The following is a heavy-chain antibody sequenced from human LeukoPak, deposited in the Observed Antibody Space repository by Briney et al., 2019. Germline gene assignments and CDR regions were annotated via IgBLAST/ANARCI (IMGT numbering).Heavy chain of an antibody. Sequence: PGGSLRLSCAASGFTFSSYAMSWVRQAPGKGLEWVSAIGGSGGSTYYADSVKGRFTISRDNSKNTLFLQMNSLRAEDTAVYYCAKGLRDGYNYGAFDIWGQGTMVTVSS. CDR1: GFTFSSYA. J-gene: IGHJ3*02. V-gene: IGHV3-23*01. CDR3: AKGLRDGYNYGAFDI. D-gene: IGHD5-12*01. CDR2: IGGSGGST.